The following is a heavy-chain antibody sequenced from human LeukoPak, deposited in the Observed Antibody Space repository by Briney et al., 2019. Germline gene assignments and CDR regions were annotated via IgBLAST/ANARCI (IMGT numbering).Heavy chain of an antibody. CDR2: IIPIFGTA. Sequence: SVKVSCKASGYTFTSYDINWVRQATGQGLEWMGGIIPIFGTANYAQKFQGRVTITADESTSTAYMELSSLRSEDTAVYYCARLTSPTGSRPIGYWGQGTLVTVSS. CDR3: ARLTSPTGSRPIGY. J-gene: IGHJ4*02. D-gene: IGHD6-6*01. V-gene: IGHV1-69*13. CDR1: GYTFTSYD.